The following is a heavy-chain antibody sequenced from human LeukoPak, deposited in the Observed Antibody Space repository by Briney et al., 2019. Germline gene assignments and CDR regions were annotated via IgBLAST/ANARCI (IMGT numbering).Heavy chain of an antibody. Sequence: ASVKVSCKASGYTFTGYYMHWVRQAPGQGLEWMGWINPNSGGTNYAQKFQGRVTMTRDTSISTAYMELSRLRSDDTAVYYCAKSLVVPAATTQYYFDYWGQGTLVTVSS. CDR3: AKSLVVPAATTQYYFDY. CDR1: GYTFTGYY. V-gene: IGHV1-2*02. D-gene: IGHD2-2*01. CDR2: INPNSGGT. J-gene: IGHJ4*02.